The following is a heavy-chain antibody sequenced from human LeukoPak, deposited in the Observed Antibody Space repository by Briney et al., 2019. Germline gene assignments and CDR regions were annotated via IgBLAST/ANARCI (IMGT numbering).Heavy chain of an antibody. V-gene: IGHV1-69*06. CDR2: IIPIFGTA. CDR3: ARGSITIFGVVIHAFDI. Sequence: ASVKVSCKASGGTFSSYAISWVRQAPGQGLEWMGGIIPIFGTANYAQKFQGRVTITADKSTSTAYMELSSLRSEDTAVYYCARGSITIFGVVIHAFDIWGQGTMVTVSS. CDR1: GGTFSSYA. J-gene: IGHJ3*02. D-gene: IGHD3-3*01.